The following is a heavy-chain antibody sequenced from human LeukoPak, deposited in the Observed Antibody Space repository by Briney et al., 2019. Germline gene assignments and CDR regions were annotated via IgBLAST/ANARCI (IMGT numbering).Heavy chain of an antibody. Sequence: GASVKVSCKASGYTFTSYDINWVRQATGQGLEWMGWINPNSGGTNYAQKFQGRVTMTRDTSISTAYMELSRLRSDDTAVYYCARARFRMVRGVGWFDPWGQGTLVTVSS. V-gene: IGHV1-2*02. J-gene: IGHJ5*02. CDR3: ARARFRMVRGVGWFDP. CDR1: GYTFTSYD. CDR2: INPNSGGT. D-gene: IGHD3-10*01.